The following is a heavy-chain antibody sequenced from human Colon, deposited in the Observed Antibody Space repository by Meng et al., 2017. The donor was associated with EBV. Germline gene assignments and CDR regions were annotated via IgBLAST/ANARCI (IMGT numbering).Heavy chain of an antibody. Sequence: AEVKKPGASVKVSCKASGYTFTGYYLHWVRQAPGQGLEWMGWINPNSGGTNYAQKFQGRVTMTRDTSISTAYMELSRLRSDDTAIYYCAKVRDISSDSSSYYDYWGQGILVTVSS. CDR3: AKVRDISSDSSSYYDY. CDR2: INPNSGGT. J-gene: IGHJ4*02. D-gene: IGHD3-22*01. CDR1: GYTFTGYY. V-gene: IGHV1-2*02.